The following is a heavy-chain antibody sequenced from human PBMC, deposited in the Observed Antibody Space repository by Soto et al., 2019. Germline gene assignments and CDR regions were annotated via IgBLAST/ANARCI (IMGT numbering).Heavy chain of an antibody. V-gene: IGHV4-30-2*01. CDR3: ASSMYYYDSSGYFSYGMDV. J-gene: IGHJ6*02. Sequence: NPSETLSLTCAVSGGSISSGGYSWSWIRQPPGKGLEWIGYIYHSGSTYYNPSLKSRVTISVDRSKNQFSLKLSSVTAADTAVYYCASSMYYYDSSGYFSYGMDVWGQGTTVTVSS. D-gene: IGHD3-22*01. CDR1: GGSISSGGYS. CDR2: IYHSGST.